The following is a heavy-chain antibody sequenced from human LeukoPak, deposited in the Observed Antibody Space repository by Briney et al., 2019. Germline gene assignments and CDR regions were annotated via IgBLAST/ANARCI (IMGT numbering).Heavy chain of an antibody. CDR3: AKGWSQGAATPFFDC. D-gene: IGHD6-25*01. J-gene: IGHJ4*02. CDR1: GFTFSSYA. Sequence: PGGSLRLSCAASGFTFSSYAMSWVRQAPGKGLEWVSVISGSGGSTYYADSVRGRFTISRDNSKNTLYLQMNSLRVEGTAVYYCAKGWSQGAATPFFDCWGQGTLVTVSS. CDR2: ISGSGGST. V-gene: IGHV3-23*01.